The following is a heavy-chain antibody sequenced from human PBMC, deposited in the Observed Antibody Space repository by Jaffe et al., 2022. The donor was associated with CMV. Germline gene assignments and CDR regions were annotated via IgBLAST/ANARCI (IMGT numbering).Heavy chain of an antibody. CDR1: GFTFSSYG. Sequence: QVQLVESGGGVVQPGRSLRLSCAASGFTFSSYGMHWVRQAPGKGLEWVAVIWYDGSNKYYADSVKGRFTISRDNSKNTLYLQMNSLRAEDTAVYYCASYGGNSGPFDYWGQGTLVTVSS. CDR2: IWYDGSNK. D-gene: IGHD4-17*01. CDR3: ASYGGNSGPFDY. V-gene: IGHV3-33*08. J-gene: IGHJ4*02.